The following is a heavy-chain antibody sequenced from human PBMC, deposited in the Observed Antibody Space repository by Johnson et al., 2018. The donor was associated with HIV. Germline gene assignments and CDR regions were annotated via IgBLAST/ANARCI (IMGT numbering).Heavy chain of an antibody. V-gene: IGHV3-33*01. CDR1: GFTFSSYG. J-gene: IGHJ3*02. CDR2: IWFDGSNE. D-gene: IGHD1-7*01. Sequence: QVQLVESGGGVVQPGGSLRLSCAASGFTFSSYGMHWVRQAPGKGLEWVAVIWFDGSNEYYADSVKGQFTISRDNSKNTLYLQMNSLRAEDTAVYYCARDGRITGTKDAFDILGQGTMVTVSS. CDR3: ARDGRITGTKDAFDI.